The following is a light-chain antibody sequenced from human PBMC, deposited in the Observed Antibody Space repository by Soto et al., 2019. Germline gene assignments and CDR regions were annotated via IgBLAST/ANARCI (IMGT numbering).Light chain of an antibody. Sequence: EIVLTQFPGTLSLSPGERATLSCRASQSVSSSYLAWYQQKPGQAPRLLIYGASSRATGIPDRFSGSGSGTDFTLTISRLEPEDFAVYYCQQYGRSPLTFGGGTKVEIK. CDR2: GAS. CDR1: QSVSSSY. V-gene: IGKV3-20*01. J-gene: IGKJ4*01. CDR3: QQYGRSPLT.